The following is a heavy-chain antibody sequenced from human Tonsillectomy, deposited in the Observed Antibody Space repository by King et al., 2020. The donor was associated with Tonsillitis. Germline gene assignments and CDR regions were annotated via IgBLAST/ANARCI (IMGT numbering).Heavy chain of an antibody. V-gene: IGHV4-30-4*01. CDR2: TRYSGST. J-gene: IGHJ4*02. D-gene: IGHD1-26*01. CDR3: AREKSGSYFFDY. CDR1: GGSISSDDYF. Sequence: QLQESGPGLVKPSQTLSLTCTVSGGSISSDDYFWGWIRQTPGKGLEWIGYTRYSGSTYYNPSLKSRVTISLDTSKNQFSLSLSSVTAADTAVYYCAREKSGSYFFDYWGRGTLVTVSS.